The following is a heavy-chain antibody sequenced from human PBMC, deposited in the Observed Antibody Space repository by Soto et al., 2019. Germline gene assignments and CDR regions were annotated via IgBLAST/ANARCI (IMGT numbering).Heavy chain of an antibody. D-gene: IGHD3-22*01. CDR3: AKAYYDSSGYYPPALLFDY. CDR2: INAGNGNT. V-gene: IGHV1-3*01. CDR1: GYTFTSYA. J-gene: IGHJ4*02. Sequence: ASVKVSCKASGYTFTSYAMHWVRQAPGQRLEWMGWINAGNGNTKYSQKFQGRVTITRDTSASTAYMELSSLRSEDTAVYYCAKAYYDSSGYYPPALLFDYWGQGTLVTVSS.